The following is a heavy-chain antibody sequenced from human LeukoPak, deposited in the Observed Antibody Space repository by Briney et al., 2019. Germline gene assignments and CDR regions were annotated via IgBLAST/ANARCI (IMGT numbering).Heavy chain of an antibody. Sequence: ASVKVSCKASGYTFTGYYMHWVRQAPGQGLEWMGWINPNSGGTNYAQKFQGRVTITRDTSISTAYMELSRLRSDDTAVYYCARDLASTTMVRGVPDLGYWGQGTLVTVSS. CDR3: ARDLASTTMVRGVPDLGY. CDR1: GYTFTGYY. D-gene: IGHD3-10*01. J-gene: IGHJ4*02. CDR2: INPNSGGT. V-gene: IGHV1-2*02.